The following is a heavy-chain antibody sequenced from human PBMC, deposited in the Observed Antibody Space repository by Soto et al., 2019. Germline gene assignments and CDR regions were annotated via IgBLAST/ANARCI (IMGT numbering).Heavy chain of an antibody. D-gene: IGHD1-20*01. J-gene: IGHJ5*02. CDR3: ARQRGITGTTDWFDP. CDR1: GGSISSYY. V-gene: IGHV4-59*08. CDR2: IYYSGST. Sequence: SETLSLTCTVSGGSISSYYWSWIRQPPGKGLEWIGYIYYSGSTNYNPSLKSRVTISVDTSKNQFSLKLSSVTAADTAVYYCARQRGITGTTDWFDPWGQGTPVTVSS.